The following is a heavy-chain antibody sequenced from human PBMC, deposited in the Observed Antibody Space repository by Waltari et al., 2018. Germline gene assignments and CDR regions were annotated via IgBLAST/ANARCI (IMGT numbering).Heavy chain of an antibody. J-gene: IGHJ3*01. V-gene: IGHV4-4*09. CDR1: GGSIRAYY. D-gene: IGHD6-6*01. Sequence: QVQLQESGPGLVKPSETLSLTCTVSGGSIRAYYWNGIRQTPGKGLEWIGNIYSDGSTAYNPSLQSRITISIDTSKKEFSLKLSSVTAADTATYYCARMIEYRNSWDAFDVWGQGTMVTVSS. CDR3: ARMIEYRNSWDAFDV. CDR2: IYSDGST.